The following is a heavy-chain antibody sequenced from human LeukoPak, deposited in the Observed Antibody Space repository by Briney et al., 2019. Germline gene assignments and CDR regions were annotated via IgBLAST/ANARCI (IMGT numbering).Heavy chain of an antibody. V-gene: IGHV3-74*01. CDR2: MYGDMSDI. CDR3: ARDLGLRGSK. J-gene: IGHJ4*02. CDR1: GFIFSNSW. Sequence: GGSLRLSCEVSGFIFSNSWMHWVRQTPGKGLVWVSRMYGDMSDISYADSVKGRFTFSRDNAKNTVYLQMNSLRGEDTAVYYCARDLGLRGSKWGQGTLVTVSS. D-gene: IGHD4-23*01.